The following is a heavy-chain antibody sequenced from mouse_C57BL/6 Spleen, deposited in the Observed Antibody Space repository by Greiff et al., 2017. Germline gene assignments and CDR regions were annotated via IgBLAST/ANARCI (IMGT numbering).Heavy chain of an antibody. CDR1: GYSITSGYY. Sequence: EVKLMESGPGLVKPSQSLSLTCSVTGYSITSGYYWNWIRQFPGNKLEWMGYISYDGSNNYNPSPKNRISITRDTSKNHFFLKLNSVTTEDTATYYCAKSPPYYSNYFDYWGQGTTLTVSS. CDR2: ISYDGSN. V-gene: IGHV3-6*01. D-gene: IGHD2-5*01. J-gene: IGHJ2*01. CDR3: AKSPPYYSNYFDY.